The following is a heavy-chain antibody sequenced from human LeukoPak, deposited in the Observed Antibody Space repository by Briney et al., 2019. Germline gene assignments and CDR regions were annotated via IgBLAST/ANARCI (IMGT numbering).Heavy chain of an antibody. D-gene: IGHD7-27*01. CDR1: GLTVSSNY. J-gene: IGHJ4*02. CDR2: IYSGGST. V-gene: IGHV3-66*01. Sequence: PGGSLRLSCAASGLTVSSNYMSWVRQAPGKGLKWVSVIYSGGSTYYADSVKGRFTISRDNSKNTLYLQMNSLRAEDTAVYYCARDLARLGYFDYWGQGTLVTVSS. CDR3: ARDLARLGYFDY.